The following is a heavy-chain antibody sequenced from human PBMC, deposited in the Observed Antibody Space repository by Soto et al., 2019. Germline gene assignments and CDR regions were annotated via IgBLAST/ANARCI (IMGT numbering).Heavy chain of an antibody. J-gene: IGHJ4*02. CDR3: ARRQSSSWYGL. CDR2: IYYSGST. D-gene: IGHD6-13*01. V-gene: IGHV4-39*01. Sequence: QLQLQESGPGLVKPSETLSLTCTVSGGSISSSSYYWGWIRGPPGKGLEWIGRIYYSGSTYYNPSLKSRVPIALDTSRTHFSLTLSSVTAADTAVYYCARRQSSSWYGLWGQGTLVTVSS. CDR1: GGSISSSSYY.